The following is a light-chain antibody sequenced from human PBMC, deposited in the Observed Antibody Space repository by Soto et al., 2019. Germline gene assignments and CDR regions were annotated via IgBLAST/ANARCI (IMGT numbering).Light chain of an antibody. CDR1: SSDVGAYNF. CDR2: NVY. J-gene: IGLJ1*01. V-gene: IGLV2-14*03. CDR3: SAYTVSRPYV. Sequence: QSVLTQPASVSGSPGQSITISCTGTSSDVGAYNFVSWHQQHPGKAPKLMIYNVYDRPSGISYRFSGSKSGNTASLTISGLQGEDEADYYGSAYTVSRPYVFGISTKVTVL.